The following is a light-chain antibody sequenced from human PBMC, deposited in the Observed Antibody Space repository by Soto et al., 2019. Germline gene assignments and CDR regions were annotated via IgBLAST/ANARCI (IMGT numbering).Light chain of an antibody. CDR3: QQYQYLSYT. CDR1: ESIDIY. CDR2: KAS. V-gene: IGKV1-5*03. J-gene: IGKJ2*01. Sequence: DIQMTQSPSTLSASVGDRVTITCRASESIDIYLAWYQQKPGKAPKLLIYKASNLESGVPSRFSDSGSGTEFTLTISSLQPDDFATYYCQQYQYLSYTFGQGTKVDIK.